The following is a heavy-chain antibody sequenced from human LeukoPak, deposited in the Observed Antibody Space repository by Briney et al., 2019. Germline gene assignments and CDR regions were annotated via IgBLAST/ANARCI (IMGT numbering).Heavy chain of an antibody. CDR1: GFTFSSYS. J-gene: IGHJ6*02. Sequence: GGSLRLSCAASGFTFSSYSMNWVRQAPGKGLEWVSSISSSSYIYYADSVKGRFTISRDNAKNSLYLQMNSLRAEDTAVYYCAREMMYAVTATRPGYYYYGMDVWGQGTTVTVSS. CDR3: AREMMYAVTATRPGYYYYGMDV. CDR2: ISSSSYI. V-gene: IGHV3-21*01. D-gene: IGHD5-18*01.